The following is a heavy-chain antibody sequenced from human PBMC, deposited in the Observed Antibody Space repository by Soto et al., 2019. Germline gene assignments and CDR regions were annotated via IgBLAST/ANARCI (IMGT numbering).Heavy chain of an antibody. J-gene: IGHJ4*02. D-gene: IGHD3-16*02. CDR2: ISWNSGSI. CDR3: AKAGYDDIWGSYRSEAPFDY. CDR1: GFTFDDYA. V-gene: IGHV3-9*01. Sequence: SLRLSCAASGFTFDDYAMHWVRQAPGKGLEWVSGISWNSGSIGYADSVKGRFTISRDNAKNSLYLQMNSLRAEDTALYYCAKAGYDDIWGSYRSEAPFDYWGQGTLVTVSS.